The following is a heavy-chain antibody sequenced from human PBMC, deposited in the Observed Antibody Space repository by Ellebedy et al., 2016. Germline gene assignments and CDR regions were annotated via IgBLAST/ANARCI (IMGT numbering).Heavy chain of an antibody. D-gene: IGHD5-12*01. CDR3: ARDSGYRPRDYYYYYGMDV. J-gene: IGHJ6*02. CDR2: INAGNGNT. CDR1: GYTFTSYA. V-gene: IGHV1-3*01. Sequence: ASVKVSCKASGYTFTSYAMHWVRQAPGQRLEWMGWINAGNGNTKYSQKFQGRVTITRDTSASTAYMELSSLRSEDTAVYYCARDSGYRPRDYYYYYGMDVWGQGTTVTVSS.